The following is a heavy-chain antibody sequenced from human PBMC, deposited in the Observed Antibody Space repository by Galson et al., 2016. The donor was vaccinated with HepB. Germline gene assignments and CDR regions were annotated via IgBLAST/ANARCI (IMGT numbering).Heavy chain of an antibody. CDR2: ISYDGTVQ. CDR1: GFTFSSHA. D-gene: IGHD2-2*01. Sequence: SLRLSCAASGFTFSSHAMHWVRQAPGEGLEWVAVISYDGTVQYYADSVKGRFNISRDNSKNTLYLQMNSLRAEDTAVYYCARDRIDCSTTSCYRLFDYWGQGTLVTVSS. J-gene: IGHJ4*02. V-gene: IGHV3-30*04. CDR3: ARDRIDCSTTSCYRLFDY.